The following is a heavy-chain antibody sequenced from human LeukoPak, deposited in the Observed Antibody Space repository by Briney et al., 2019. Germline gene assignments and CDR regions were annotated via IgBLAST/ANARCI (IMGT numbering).Heavy chain of an antibody. CDR3: ANLPMVRGLRTDY. D-gene: IGHD3-10*01. CDR2: IYYSGST. V-gene: IGHV4-61*01. CDR1: GGSVSSGSYY. J-gene: IGHJ4*02. Sequence: SETLSLTCTVSGGSVSSGSYYWSWIRQPPGKGLEWIGYIYYSGSTNYNPSLKSRVTISVDTSKNQFSLKLSSVTAADTAVYYCANLPMVRGLRTDYWGQGTLVTVSS.